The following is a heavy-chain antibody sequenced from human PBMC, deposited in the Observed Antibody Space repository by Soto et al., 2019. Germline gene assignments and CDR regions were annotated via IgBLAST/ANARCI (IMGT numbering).Heavy chain of an antibody. V-gene: IGHV3-23*01. Sequence: EVPLLESGGDLVQPGRSLRLSCAASGFPFSHFAMSWVRQAPGKGLEWVSVISGGGGTTYYADTVKGRFTISRDNSKNTRYLQMESLRAEDTALYYCAKAMSTPSRPRNYFDYWGQGTLVTVSS. J-gene: IGHJ4*02. D-gene: IGHD6-6*01. CDR1: GFPFSHFA. CDR3: AKAMSTPSRPRNYFDY. CDR2: ISGGGGTT.